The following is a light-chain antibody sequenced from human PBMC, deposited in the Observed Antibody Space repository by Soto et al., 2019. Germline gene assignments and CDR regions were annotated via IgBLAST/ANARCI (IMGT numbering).Light chain of an antibody. Sequence: EVVMAQSPATLSVSPGERVTLSCRASQSINNDLAWYQQKVGLGPRLLIYGASTRATGIPARFSGSGSGTEFTLTISSLQSEDSAVYYCQQYNKWPPLTFGGGTKVEIK. CDR1: QSINND. CDR3: QQYNKWPPLT. V-gene: IGKV3-15*01. J-gene: IGKJ4*01. CDR2: GAS.